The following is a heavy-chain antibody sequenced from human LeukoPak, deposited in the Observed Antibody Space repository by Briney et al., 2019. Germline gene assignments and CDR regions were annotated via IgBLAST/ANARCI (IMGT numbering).Heavy chain of an antibody. D-gene: IGHD5-24*01. CDR1: GFTFSSYW. Sequence: PGGSLRLSCAASGFTFSSYWMSWVRQAPGKGLEWVANIKQDGSEKYYVDSVKGRFTISRDNAKNSLYLQMNSLRAEDTAVYYCARGDGYSFAIFDYWGQGTLVTVSS. J-gene: IGHJ4*02. CDR2: IKQDGSEK. V-gene: IGHV3-7*01. CDR3: ARGDGYSFAIFDY.